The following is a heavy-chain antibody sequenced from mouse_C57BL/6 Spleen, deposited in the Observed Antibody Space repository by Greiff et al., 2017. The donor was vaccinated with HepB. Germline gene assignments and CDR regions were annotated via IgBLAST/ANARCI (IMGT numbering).Heavy chain of an antibody. CDR1: GFTFSDYG. CDR2: ISSGSSTI. D-gene: IGHD2-3*01. J-gene: IGHJ4*01. Sequence: EVQLVESGGGLVKPGGSLKLSCAASGFTFSDYGMHWVRQAPEKGLEWVAYISSGSSTIYYADTVKGRFTISRDNAKNTLFLQMTSLRSEDTAMYYCARGGWLPLYAMDYWGQGTSVTVSS. V-gene: IGHV5-17*01. CDR3: ARGGWLPLYAMDY.